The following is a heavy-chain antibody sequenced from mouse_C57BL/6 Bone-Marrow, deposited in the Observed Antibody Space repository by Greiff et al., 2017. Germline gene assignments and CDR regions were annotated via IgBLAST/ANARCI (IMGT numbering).Heavy chain of an antibody. CDR2: IYPRSGKT. CDR3: AGLWTVVAPFEY. CDR1: GYTFTSYG. Sequence: QVQLQQSGAELARPGASVKLSCKASGYTFTSYGISWVKQRTGQGLEWIGEIYPRSGKTNYNQKFKGKATLTADKSSSTAYMELSSLTSEDSAVYFCAGLWTVVAPFEYWGQGTTLTVSS. V-gene: IGHV1-81*01. J-gene: IGHJ2*01. D-gene: IGHD1-1*01.